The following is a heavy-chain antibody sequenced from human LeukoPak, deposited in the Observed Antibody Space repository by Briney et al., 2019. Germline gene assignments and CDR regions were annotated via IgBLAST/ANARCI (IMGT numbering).Heavy chain of an antibody. Sequence: KPGGSLRLSCAASGFTFSSYSMNWVRQAPGKGLEWVSSISSSSSYIYYADSVKGRFTISRDNAKNSLYLQMNSLRAEDAAVYYCARELGDYVGYYMDVWGKGTTVTVSS. J-gene: IGHJ6*03. CDR3: ARELGDYVGYYMDV. V-gene: IGHV3-21*01. D-gene: IGHD4-23*01. CDR2: ISSSSSYI. CDR1: GFTFSSYS.